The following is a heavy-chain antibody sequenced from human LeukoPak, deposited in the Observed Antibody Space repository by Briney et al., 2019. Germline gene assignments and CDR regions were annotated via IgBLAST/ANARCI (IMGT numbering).Heavy chain of an antibody. Sequence: GASVKVSCKASGYTCTSYDINWGRQATGQGLGWMGWMNPNSGNTGYAQKFQGRVTMTRNTSISTAYMELSSLRSEDTAVYYCAKGMVRGVSYFDYWGQGTLVTVSS. V-gene: IGHV1-8*01. CDR3: AKGMVRGVSYFDY. D-gene: IGHD3-10*01. CDR1: GYTCTSYD. CDR2: MNPNSGNT. J-gene: IGHJ4*02.